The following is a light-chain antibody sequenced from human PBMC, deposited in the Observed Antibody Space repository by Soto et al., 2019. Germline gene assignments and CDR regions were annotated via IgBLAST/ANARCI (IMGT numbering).Light chain of an antibody. CDR2: DAY. CDR3: QQYESYSPLT. CDR1: QSMRSW. Sequence: DIQMTQSPSILSASVGDRVTITCRASQSMRSWLAWYQQKPGKAPKLLIYDAYSLESGVPSRFSGRRSGTEFTLTIAGLQPEDFATYYCQQYESYSPLTFGGGTKVDIK. V-gene: IGKV1-5*01. J-gene: IGKJ4*01.